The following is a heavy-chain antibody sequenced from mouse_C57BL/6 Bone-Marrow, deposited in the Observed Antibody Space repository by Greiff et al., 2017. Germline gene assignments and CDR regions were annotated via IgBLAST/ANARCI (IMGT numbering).Heavy chain of an antibody. CDR3: ARDARRYYCSSYPFAY. J-gene: IGHJ3*01. CDR1: GFTFSDFY. D-gene: IGHD1-1*01. V-gene: IGHV7-1*01. CDR2: SRNKANDYTT. Sequence: EVKVVESGGGLVQSGRSLRLSCATSGFTFSDFYMEWVRQAPGKGLEWIAASRNKANDYTTVYSASVKGRFIVSRDTSQSILYLQMNALRAEDTAIYYCARDARRYYCSSYPFAYWGQGTLVTVSA.